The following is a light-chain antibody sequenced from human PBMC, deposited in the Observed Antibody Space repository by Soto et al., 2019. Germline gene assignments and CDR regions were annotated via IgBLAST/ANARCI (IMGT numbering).Light chain of an antibody. Sequence: QPVLTQSPSASASLGASVKLTCTLDSGHSNYAVAWHQQQPEKGPRFLIKLNSDGSYRRGDGIPDRFSGSSSGTERYLTISSLQSDDEADYFCQTLGTPINWVFGAGTKLTVL. CDR3: QTLGTPINWV. CDR2: LNSDGSY. J-gene: IGLJ3*02. CDR1: SGHSNYA. V-gene: IGLV4-69*01.